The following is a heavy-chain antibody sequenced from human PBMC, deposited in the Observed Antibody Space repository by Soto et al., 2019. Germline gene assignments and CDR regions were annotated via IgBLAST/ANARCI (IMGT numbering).Heavy chain of an antibody. D-gene: IGHD2-15*01. CDR2: IYCGGST. CDR1: GFTVSSNY. CDR3: ARRGRAAPYTLTDYYYMDV. Sequence: GGSLRLSCAASGFTVSSNYMSWVRQAPGKGLEWVSVIYCGGSTYYADSVKGRFTISRDNSKNTLYIQMNSLRAEDTAVYYCARRGRAAPYTLTDYYYMDVWGKGTTVTVSS. V-gene: IGHV3-66*01. J-gene: IGHJ6*03.